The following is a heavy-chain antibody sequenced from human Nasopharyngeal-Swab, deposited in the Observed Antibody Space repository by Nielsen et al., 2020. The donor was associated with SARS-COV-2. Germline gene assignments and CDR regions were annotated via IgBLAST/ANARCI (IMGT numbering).Heavy chain of an antibody. Sequence: SVNVSCKASGYTFTSYAMNWVRQAPGQGLEWMGWMNPNSGNTGYAQKFQGRVTMTRNTSISTAYMELSSLRSEDTAVYYCARSDYDSSGYFNWGQGTLVTVSS. CDR2: MNPNSGNT. J-gene: IGHJ4*02. CDR1: GYTFTSYA. D-gene: IGHD3-22*01. V-gene: IGHV1-8*02. CDR3: ARSDYDSSGYFN.